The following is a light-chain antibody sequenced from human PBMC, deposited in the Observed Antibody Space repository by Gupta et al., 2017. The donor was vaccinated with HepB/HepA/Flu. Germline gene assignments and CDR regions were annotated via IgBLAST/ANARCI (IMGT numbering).Light chain of an antibody. J-gene: IGKJ1*01. V-gene: IGKV1-5*03. CDR2: KAS. CDR1: QSISSW. Sequence: SPSTLSASVGDRVTITCRASQSISSWLAWYQQKPGKAPKLLIYKASSLESGVPSRFSGSGSGTEFTLTISSLQPDDFETYYGQQYRTFGQGTKVEIK. CDR3: QQYRT.